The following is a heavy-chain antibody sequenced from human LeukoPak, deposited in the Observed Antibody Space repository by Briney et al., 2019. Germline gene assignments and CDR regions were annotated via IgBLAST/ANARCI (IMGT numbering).Heavy chain of an antibody. CDR3: ARDAYSNYNFDY. V-gene: IGHV1-46*01. CDR1: GYTFTSYY. J-gene: IGHJ4*02. D-gene: IGHD4-11*01. CDR2: INTSGGST. Sequence: ASVKVSCKASGYTFTSYYMHWVRQAPGQGLEWMGIINTSGGSTSYAQKFQGRVTMTRDMSTSTVYMELSSLRSEDTAVYYCARDAYSNYNFDYWGQGTLVTVSS.